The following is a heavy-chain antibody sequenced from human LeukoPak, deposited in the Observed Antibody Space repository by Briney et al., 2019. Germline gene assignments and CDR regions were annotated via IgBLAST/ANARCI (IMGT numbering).Heavy chain of an antibody. Sequence: QSGGSLRLSCSVSGFTFSTYVVRWVRQAPGKGLEYVSAISSNGDNTYYADSVKGRFTISRDNSKNTLYLQMSSLRADDTAVYYCVRGTGYWGQGTLVTVSS. CDR1: GFTFSTYV. V-gene: IGHV3-64D*06. CDR2: ISSNGDNT. J-gene: IGHJ4*02. CDR3: VRGTGY.